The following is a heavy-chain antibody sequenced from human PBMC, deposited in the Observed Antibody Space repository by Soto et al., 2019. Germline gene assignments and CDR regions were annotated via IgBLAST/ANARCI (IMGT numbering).Heavy chain of an antibody. D-gene: IGHD2-15*01. CDR1: GGTFSSYA. CDR2: IIPIFGTA. CDR3: AIGYCSGGSCYSDY. J-gene: IGHJ4*02. V-gene: IGHV1-69*06. Sequence: QVQLVQSGAEVKKPGSSVKVSCKACGGTFSSYAISWVRQAPGQGLEWMGGIIPIFGTANYAQKFQGRVTITADKSTSTAYMELSSLRSEDTAMYYCAIGYCSGGSCYSDYWGQGTLVTVSS.